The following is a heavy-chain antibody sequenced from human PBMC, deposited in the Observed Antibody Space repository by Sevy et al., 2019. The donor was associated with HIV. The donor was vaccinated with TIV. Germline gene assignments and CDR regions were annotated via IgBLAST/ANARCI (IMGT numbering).Heavy chain of an antibody. CDR3: SRRNDFDI. Sequence: SESLSLTWTVSGGSINSDHWNWIRQPPGKGLEWIGHVYYTGGTNYNPSLKNRVTISVDRTKYQFSLTPTSVTAADTAVYSCSRRNDFDIWGQGTMVTVSS. CDR2: VYYTGGT. V-gene: IGHV4-59*08. J-gene: IGHJ3*02. CDR1: GGSINSDH.